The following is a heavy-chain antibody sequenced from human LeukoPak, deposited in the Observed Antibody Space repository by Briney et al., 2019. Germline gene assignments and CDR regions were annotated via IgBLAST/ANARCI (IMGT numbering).Heavy chain of an antibody. D-gene: IGHD3-22*01. V-gene: IGHV4-59*12. CDR2: IYYSGST. Sequence: SETLSLTCTVSGGSISSYYWSWIRQPPGKGLEWIGYIYYSGSTNYNPSLKSRVTMSVDTSKSQLSLKLSSVTAADTAVYYCARDRYYYDSSGYYQLDYWGQGTLVTVSS. CDR3: ARDRYYYDSSGYYQLDY. CDR1: GGSISSYY. J-gene: IGHJ4*02.